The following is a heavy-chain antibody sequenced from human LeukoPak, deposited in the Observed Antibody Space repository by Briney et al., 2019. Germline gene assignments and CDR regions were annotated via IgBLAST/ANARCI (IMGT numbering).Heavy chain of an antibody. J-gene: IGHJ5*02. Sequence: ASVKVSCKTSGYTFTKYLIHWVRQAPGQGLEWVGTINPNGDATNYAPRLQGRLTLTADTSTSTVYMELRGLTPDDTAVYYCARPLFCAFDNCGYWLDPWGPGTLVTVSS. CDR1: GYTFTKYL. CDR2: INPNGDAT. V-gene: IGHV1-46*01. CDR3: ARPLFCAFDNCGYWLDP. D-gene: IGHD1-20*01.